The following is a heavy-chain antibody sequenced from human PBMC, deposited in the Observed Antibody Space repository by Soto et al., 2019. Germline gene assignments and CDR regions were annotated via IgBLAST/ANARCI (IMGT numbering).Heavy chain of an antibody. CDR2: MNPNSGNT. CDR3: ARSVEWLASFDY. D-gene: IGHD6-19*01. CDR1: GYTFTSYD. V-gene: IGHV1-8*01. J-gene: IGHJ4*02. Sequence: QVQLVQSGAEVKEPGASVKVSCKASGYTFTSYDINWVRQATGQGLEWMGWMNPNSGNTGYAHKFQGRVTMTRNTFISTAYMELSSLRSDDTAVYYCARSVEWLASFDYWGQGTLVTVSS.